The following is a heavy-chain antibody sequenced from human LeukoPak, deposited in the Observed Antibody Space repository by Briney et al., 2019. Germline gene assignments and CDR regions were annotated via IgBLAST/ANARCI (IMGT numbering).Heavy chain of an antibody. CDR1: GDSISSSSSY. J-gene: IGHJ4*02. Sequence: SETLSLTCTVSGDSISSSSSYWGWIRQPPGKGLEWIGEINHSGSTNYNPSLKSRVTISVDMSKNQFSLKLSSVTAADTAVYYCARLYRQRGYYYDSSGYPRDYWGQGTLVTVSS. V-gene: IGHV4-39*07. CDR3: ARLYRQRGYYYDSSGYPRDY. CDR2: INHSGST. D-gene: IGHD3-22*01.